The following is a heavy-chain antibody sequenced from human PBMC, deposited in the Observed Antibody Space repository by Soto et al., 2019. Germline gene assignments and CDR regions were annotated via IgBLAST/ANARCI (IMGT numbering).Heavy chain of an antibody. CDR2: IYPGDSDT. Sequence: PGESLKISCNGSGYSFTSYWICWVRQMPGKGMEWMGIIYPGDSDTRYSPSFQGQVTISADKSISTAYLQWSSLKASDTAMYYCARRPSFYSSSWYYWGQGTLVTVSS. J-gene: IGHJ4*02. D-gene: IGHD6-13*01. CDR3: ARRPSFYSSSWYY. V-gene: IGHV5-51*01. CDR1: GYSFTSYW.